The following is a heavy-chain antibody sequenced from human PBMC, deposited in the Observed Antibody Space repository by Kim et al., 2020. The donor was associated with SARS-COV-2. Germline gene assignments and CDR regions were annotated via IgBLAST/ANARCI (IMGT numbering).Heavy chain of an antibody. CDR3: ARTKVYSYGLEDYFDY. CDR1: RFSFSSYD. Sequence: GGSLRLSCTASRFSFSSYDMNWVRQAPGKGLEWVSKISSTGIATDYTDSVKGRFTISRDNAKNSLYLQMNSLRAEDTALYYCARTKVYSYGLEDYFDYWGQGTLVTVSS. V-gene: IGHV3-48*03. J-gene: IGHJ4*02. D-gene: IGHD5-18*01. CDR2: ISSTGIAT.